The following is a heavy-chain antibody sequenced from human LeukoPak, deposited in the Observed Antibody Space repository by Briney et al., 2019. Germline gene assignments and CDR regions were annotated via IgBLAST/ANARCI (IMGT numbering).Heavy chain of an antibody. Sequence: SGGSLRLSCAASGFTFDDYAMHWVRQAPGKGLEWVSGISWNSGSIGYADSVKGRFTISRDNAKNSLYLQMNSLRAEDTAVYYCARDRAVTQWGQGTLVTVSS. D-gene: IGHD4-17*01. CDR1: GFTFDDYA. CDR3: ARDRAVTQ. CDR2: ISWNSGSI. J-gene: IGHJ4*02. V-gene: IGHV3-9*01.